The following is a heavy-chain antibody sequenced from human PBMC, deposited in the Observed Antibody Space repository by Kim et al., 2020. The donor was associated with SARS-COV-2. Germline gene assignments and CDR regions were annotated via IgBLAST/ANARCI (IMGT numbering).Heavy chain of an antibody. V-gene: IGHV1-18*01. J-gene: IGHJ4*02. CDR3: ARDRGDIVGARGDY. Sequence: AQKLQGRVTMTTDTSTSTAYMELRSLRSDDTAVYYCARDRGDIVGARGDYWGQGTLVTVSS. D-gene: IGHD1-26*01.